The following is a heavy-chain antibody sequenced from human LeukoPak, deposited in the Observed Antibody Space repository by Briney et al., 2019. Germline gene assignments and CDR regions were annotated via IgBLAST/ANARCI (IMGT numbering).Heavy chain of an antibody. J-gene: IGHJ4*02. D-gene: IGHD3-22*01. V-gene: IGHV3-74*01. CDR1: SFTFSRYW. Sequence: PGGSLRLSCAASSFTFSRYWMLWVRQAPGKGLVWVLRINSGGISTSYADSVEGRFNISRDNAKNTLYLQMNSLRAEDTAVYYCARDGNYYDSSGPADYWGQGTLVSLSS. CDR2: INSGGIST. CDR3: ARDGNYYDSSGPADY.